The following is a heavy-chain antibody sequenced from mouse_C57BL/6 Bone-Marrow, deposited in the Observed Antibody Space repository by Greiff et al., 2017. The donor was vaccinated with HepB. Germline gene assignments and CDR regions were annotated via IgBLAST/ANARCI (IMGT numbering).Heavy chain of an antibody. J-gene: IGHJ3*01. CDR1: GFSLTSYG. V-gene: IGHV2-6*01. Sequence: VKVVESGPGLVAPSQSLSITCTVSGFSLTSYGVDWVRQSPGKGLEWLGVIWGVGSQNYNSALKSRLSISKDNSKSQVFLKMNSLQTDDTAMYYCASGYDYDPFAYWGQGTLVTVSA. D-gene: IGHD2-4*01. CDR2: IWGVGSQ. CDR3: ASGYDYDPFAY.